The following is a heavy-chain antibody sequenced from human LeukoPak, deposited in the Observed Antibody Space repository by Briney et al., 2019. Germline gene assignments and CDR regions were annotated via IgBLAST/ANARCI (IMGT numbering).Heavy chain of an antibody. Sequence: ASVKVSCKASGYTFTTYYMHWVRQAPGQGLEWMGIINPSGGSTSYAQKFQGRVTMTRDTSISTAYMELSRLRSDDTAVYYCASLGLAIRPDNYWGQGTLVTVSS. CDR2: INPSGGST. J-gene: IGHJ4*02. V-gene: IGHV1-46*01. D-gene: IGHD2-21*01. CDR3: ASLGLAIRPDNY. CDR1: GYTFTTYY.